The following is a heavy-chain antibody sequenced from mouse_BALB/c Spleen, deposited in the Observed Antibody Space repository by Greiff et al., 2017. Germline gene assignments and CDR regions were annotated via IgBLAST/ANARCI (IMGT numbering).Heavy chain of an antibody. V-gene: IGHV1-18*01. CDR1: GYTFTDYN. Sequence: EVQLQQSVPELVKPGASVKIPCKASGYTFTDYNMDWVKQSHGKSLEWIGDINPNNGGTIYNQKFKGKATLTVDKSSSTAYMELRSLTSEDTAVYYCARLHYGSSSFAYWGQGTLVTVSA. D-gene: IGHD1-1*01. CDR3: ARLHYGSSSFAY. J-gene: IGHJ3*01. CDR2: INPNNGGT.